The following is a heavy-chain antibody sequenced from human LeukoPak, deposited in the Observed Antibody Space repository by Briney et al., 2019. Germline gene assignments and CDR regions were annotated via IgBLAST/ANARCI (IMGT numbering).Heavy chain of an antibody. CDR3: ARSSYCGGDCGVDY. J-gene: IGHJ4*02. Sequence: PGGSLRLSCAASGFSFSSYGMHWVRQAPGKGLEGVAFIRYDGTNKYYADSVKGRFTISRDNSKKTLYVQMNSLRAEDTAVYYCARSSYCGGDCGVDYWGQGTLVTVSS. CDR2: IRYDGTNK. D-gene: IGHD2-21*02. V-gene: IGHV3-30*02. CDR1: GFSFSSYG.